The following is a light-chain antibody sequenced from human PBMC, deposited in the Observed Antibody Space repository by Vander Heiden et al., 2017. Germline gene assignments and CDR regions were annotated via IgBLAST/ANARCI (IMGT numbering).Light chain of an antibody. CDR1: SGHSRYI. V-gene: IGLV4-60*03. CDR3: ETWDSNTHWV. Sequence: QPVLTQSSSASASLGSSVKLTCTLSSGHSRYILSWHPQQPGKAPRYLMKLEGSGSDNKGSGVPDRFSGSSSGADRYLTISNLQSEDEADYYCETWDSNTHWVFGGGTKLTVL. CDR2: LEGSGSD. J-gene: IGLJ3*02.